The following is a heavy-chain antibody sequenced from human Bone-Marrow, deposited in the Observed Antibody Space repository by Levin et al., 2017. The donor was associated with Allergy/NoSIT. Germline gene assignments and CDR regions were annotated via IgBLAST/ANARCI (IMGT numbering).Heavy chain of an antibody. J-gene: IGHJ5*02. Sequence: GSLRLSCSVSGGSLKNYCWSWIRQSPGKGLEWIGYVCYNGYTDYNPSLKSRLTMSVDMSKNQFSLKLTSVTATDTAVYYCAKDRKWFDPWGQGTLVTVSS. CDR3: AKDRKWFDP. CDR1: GGSLKNYC. V-gene: IGHV4-59*01. CDR2: VCYNGYT.